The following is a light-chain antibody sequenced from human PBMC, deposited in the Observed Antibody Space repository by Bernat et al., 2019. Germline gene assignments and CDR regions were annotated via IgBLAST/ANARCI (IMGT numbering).Light chain of an antibody. V-gene: IGLV2-11*01. J-gene: IGLJ1*01. Sequence: QSALTQPRSVSGSPGQSVTISCTGTNSDVGDYNFVSWYQQHPDKATKLINYDGSQRPSGVPDRFSASKSGNTASLTISGLQAAAEAEYYCCSKAGRYTFVFGSGTKVTVL. CDR3: CSKAGRYTFV. CDR2: DGS. CDR1: NSDVGDYNF.